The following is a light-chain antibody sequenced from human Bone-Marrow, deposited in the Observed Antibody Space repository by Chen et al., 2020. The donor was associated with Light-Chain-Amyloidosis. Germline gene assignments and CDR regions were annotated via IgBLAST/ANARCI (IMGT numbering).Light chain of an antibody. J-gene: IGLJ3*02. CDR3: QVWDRSSDRPV. V-gene: IGLV3-21*02. CDR1: NIGSTR. Sequence: SYVLPQPSSVSVAPGQTATITCGGNNIGSTRVHWYQQTPGPAPLLVVYDVSDRPSGIPERLSGSNSGNTATLTISRVEAGDEADYYCQVWDRSSDRPVFGGGTKLTVL. CDR2: DVS.